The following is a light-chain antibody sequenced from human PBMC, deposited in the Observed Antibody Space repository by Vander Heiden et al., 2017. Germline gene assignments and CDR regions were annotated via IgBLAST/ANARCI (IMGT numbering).Light chain of an antibody. V-gene: IGKV1-13*02. CDR1: QDISSA. J-gene: IGKJ3*01. CDR2: HAS. CDR3: QQFNSYPL. Sequence: AIQLTQSPSSLSASVGDRVTFTCRASQDISSALAWYQQRPGKPPKLLIYHASSLYTGSPSRFSGSGSGTDFTLTISSLQPEDFGTYYCQQFNSYPLFGPGTKVDVK.